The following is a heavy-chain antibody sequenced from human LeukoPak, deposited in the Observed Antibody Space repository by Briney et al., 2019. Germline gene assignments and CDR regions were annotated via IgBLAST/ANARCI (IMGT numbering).Heavy chain of an antibody. D-gene: IGHD5-24*01. CDR2: IYYSGST. CDR1: GGSISSYY. CDR3: ARERARDGYNFLSEYYFDY. Sequence: SETLSLTCTVSGGSISSYYWSWIRQPPGKGLEWIGYIYYSGSTNYNPSLKSRVTISVDTSKNQFSLKLSSVTAADTAVYYCARERARDGYNFLSEYYFDYWGQGTLVTVSS. V-gene: IGHV4-59*01. J-gene: IGHJ4*02.